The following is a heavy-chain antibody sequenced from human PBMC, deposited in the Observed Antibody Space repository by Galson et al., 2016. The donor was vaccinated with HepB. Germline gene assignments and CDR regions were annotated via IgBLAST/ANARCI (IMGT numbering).Heavy chain of an antibody. CDR2: IYANGTS. CDR3: ASEAWLWLVKNSFDL. J-gene: IGHJ3*01. CDR1: GVSIGSVGNY. D-gene: IGHD6-19*01. Sequence: TLSLTCTVSGVSIGSVGNYWSWIRQSAGKGLEWLGHIYANGTSHYNPSLKSRLAISVDTSQNQISLRLSSVTATDTALYFCASEAWLWLVKNSFDLWGQGTMVTVAS. V-gene: IGHV4-61*09.